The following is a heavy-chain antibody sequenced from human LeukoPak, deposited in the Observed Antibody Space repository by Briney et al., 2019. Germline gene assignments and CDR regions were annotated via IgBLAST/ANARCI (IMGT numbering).Heavy chain of an antibody. CDR3: ARFYDFWSGYGFDY. V-gene: IGHV4-59*01. D-gene: IGHD3-3*01. Sequence: SETLSLTCAVYGGSFSGYYWSWIRQPPGKGLEWIGYIYYSGSTNYNPSLKSRVTISVDTSKNQLSLKLSSVTAADTAVYYCARFYDFWSGYGFDYWGQGTLVTVSS. CDR1: GGSFSGYY. J-gene: IGHJ4*02. CDR2: IYYSGST.